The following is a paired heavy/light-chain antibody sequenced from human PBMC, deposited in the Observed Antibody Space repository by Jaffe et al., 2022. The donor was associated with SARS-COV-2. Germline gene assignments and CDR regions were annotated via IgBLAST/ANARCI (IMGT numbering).Heavy chain of an antibody. V-gene: IGHV3-30-3*01. CDR2: ISQDGSLK. CDR3: ARDPIVAVGIRYFDY. Sequence: QVQLVESGGGVVQPGWSLGLSCAASGFTFSSYVMHWVRQAPGKGLEWVAVISQDGSLKYDADSVKGRFTISRDNSKNTLYLQMNSLRAEDTAVYFCARDPIVAVGIRYFDYWGQGTLVTVSS. CDR1: GFTFSSYV. J-gene: IGHJ4*02. D-gene: IGHD6-13*01.
Light chain of an antibody. CDR3: VLYVGDGIRV. CDR2: STN. CDR1: SGSVSTSYY. Sequence: QTVVTQEPSFSVSPGGTVTLTCGLSSGSVSTSYYPSWYQQTPGQAPRTLIYSTNTRSSGVPDRFSGSILGNKAALTITGAQADDESDYYCVLYVGDGIRVFGGGTKLTVL. J-gene: IGLJ3*02. V-gene: IGLV8-61*01.